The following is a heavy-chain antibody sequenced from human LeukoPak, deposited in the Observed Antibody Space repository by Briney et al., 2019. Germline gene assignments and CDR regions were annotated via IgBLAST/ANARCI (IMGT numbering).Heavy chain of an antibody. CDR1: GGSISSGGYN. D-gene: IGHD1-26*01. J-gene: IGHJ4*02. CDR2: IYYSGST. Sequence: SETLSLTCTVSGGSISSGGYNWSWIRQHPGKGLEWIGYIYYSGSTYYNPSLKSRVTISVDTSKNQFSLKLSSVTAADTAVYYCARSPMWELALYWGQGTLVTVSS. V-gene: IGHV4-31*03. CDR3: ARSPMWELALY.